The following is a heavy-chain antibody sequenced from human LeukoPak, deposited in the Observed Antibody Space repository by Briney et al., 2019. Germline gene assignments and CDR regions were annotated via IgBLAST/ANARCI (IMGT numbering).Heavy chain of an antibody. CDR1: GYTFRDYF. CDR3: AAPILHHTYFFDY. V-gene: IGHV1-2*02. CDR2: INPNGGGT. Sequence: ASVKVSCKSSGYTFRDYFLHWVRQAPGQGLEWMGWINPNGGGTKYAQKFQGRVTMTRDTSINTAYMELSSLRSDDTAVYYCAAPILHHTYFFDYWGQGTRVTVSS. D-gene: IGHD3-3*01. J-gene: IGHJ4*02.